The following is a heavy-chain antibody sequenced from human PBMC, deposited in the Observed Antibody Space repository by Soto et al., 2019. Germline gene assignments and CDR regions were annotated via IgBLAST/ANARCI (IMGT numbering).Heavy chain of an antibody. D-gene: IGHD5-12*01. CDR3: AAGGGLPRYY. V-gene: IGHV4-59*01. Sequence: SETLSLTCTVSGGSISSYYWRWIRQPPGKGLEWLGYIYYSGSTNYNPSLTSRVTISVDTSKNQFSLKLSSVTAADTAVYYCAAGGGLPRYYWGQGTLVTVSS. CDR1: GGSISSYY. J-gene: IGHJ4*02. CDR2: IYYSGST.